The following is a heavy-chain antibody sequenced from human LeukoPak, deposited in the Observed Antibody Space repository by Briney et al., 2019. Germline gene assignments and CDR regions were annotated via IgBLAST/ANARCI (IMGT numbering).Heavy chain of an antibody. CDR3: ASSSWYGGEDY. Sequence: SETLSLTCTVSGGSISSYYWSWIRQPPGKGLEWIGYIYYSGSANYNPSLKSRVTISVDTSKNQFSLKLSSVTAADTAVYYCASSSWYGGEDYWGQGTLVTVSS. CDR1: GGSISSYY. J-gene: IGHJ4*02. V-gene: IGHV4-59*01. CDR2: IYYSGSA. D-gene: IGHD2-21*01.